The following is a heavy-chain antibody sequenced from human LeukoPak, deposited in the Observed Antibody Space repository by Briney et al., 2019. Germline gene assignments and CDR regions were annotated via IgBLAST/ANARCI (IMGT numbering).Heavy chain of an antibody. V-gene: IGHV4-30-2*01. CDR3: ARAMVVAATNDAFDI. CDR2: IYHSGSGST. D-gene: IGHD2-15*01. CDR1: GGSISSGGHS. Sequence: PSETLSLTCTVSGGSISSGGHSWSWIRQPPGKGLEWIGYIYHSGSGSTYYNPSLKSRVTISVDTSKNQFSLKLSSVTAADTAVYYCARAMVVAATNDAFDIWGQGTMVTVSS. J-gene: IGHJ3*02.